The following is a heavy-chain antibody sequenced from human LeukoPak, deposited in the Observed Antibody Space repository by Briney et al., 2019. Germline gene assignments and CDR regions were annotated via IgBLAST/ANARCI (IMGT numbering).Heavy chain of an antibody. CDR3: ARDLGYCTNGVCHTRFDY. Sequence: GESLRLSCAASGFTFANYNFNWVRQAPGKGLEWVSYISSTSSTIYYADSMKGRFTISRDNAKNSLYLQMNSLRAEDTAVYYCARDLGYCTNGVCHTRFDYWGQGTLVAVSS. D-gene: IGHD2-8*01. V-gene: IGHV3-48*01. J-gene: IGHJ4*02. CDR1: GFTFANYN. CDR2: ISSTSSTI.